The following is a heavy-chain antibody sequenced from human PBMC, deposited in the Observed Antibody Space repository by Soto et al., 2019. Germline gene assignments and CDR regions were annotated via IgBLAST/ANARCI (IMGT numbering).Heavy chain of an antibody. CDR2: IIPIFNST. CDR1: GSRFSNYV. Sequence: QVQMVHSGAEVKTPGSSLKVSCKVSGSRFSNYVISWVRQAPGHGLEWLGRIIPIFNSTQYAQNFQGRVTITADKSTSTASLELSSLRSDDTAVYYCAREGRGKKAGYNGLVSLGYWGQGTLVTVSS. D-gene: IGHD2-2*02. J-gene: IGHJ4*02. V-gene: IGHV1-69*06. CDR3: AREGRGKKAGYNGLVSLGY.